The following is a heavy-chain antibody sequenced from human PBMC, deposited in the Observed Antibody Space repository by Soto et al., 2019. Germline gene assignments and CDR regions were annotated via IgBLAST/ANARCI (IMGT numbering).Heavy chain of an antibody. CDR2: ISRSAGNT. CDR3: ATRNYADPYEY. J-gene: IGHJ4*02. CDR1: GFTLSSSA. Sequence: EVHLLESGGGLVQPGGSLRLSCAASGFTLSSSAMNWVRQAPGKGLEWVSGISRSAGNTYYADSVKGRFTISRDNSENSLYLQMNSLRAEDTAVYYCATRNYADPYEYWGQGTLVTVSS. V-gene: IGHV3-23*01. D-gene: IGHD4-17*01.